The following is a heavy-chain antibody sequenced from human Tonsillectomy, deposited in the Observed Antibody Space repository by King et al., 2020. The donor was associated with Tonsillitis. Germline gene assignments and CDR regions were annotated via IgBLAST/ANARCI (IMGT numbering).Heavy chain of an antibody. J-gene: IGHJ6*02. V-gene: IGHV3-23*04. CDR1: GFTFSTYA. CDR3: AKCPYDFWSGGLYYAMDV. CDR2: MSGAGART. D-gene: IGHD3-3*01. Sequence: VQLVESGGGLVQPGGSLRLSCAASGFTFSTYAMTWVRQAPGKGLEWVSVMSGAGARTYHADSVQGRFTISRENSKNTLYLQMNSLRAEDTAVYYCAKCPYDFWSGGLYYAMDVWGQGTTVTVSS.